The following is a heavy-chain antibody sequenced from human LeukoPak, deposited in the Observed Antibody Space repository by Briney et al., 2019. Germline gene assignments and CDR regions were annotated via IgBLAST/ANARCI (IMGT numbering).Heavy chain of an antibody. Sequence: SETLSLTCTVSGGSISSGGYYWSWIRQHPGKGLEWIGYIYYSGSTNYNPSLKSRVTISVDTSKNQFSLKLSSVTAADTAVYYCATESNYDSSGYYPTPFDYWGQGTLVTVSS. J-gene: IGHJ4*02. V-gene: IGHV4-31*03. CDR1: GGSISSGGYY. CDR2: IYYSGST. D-gene: IGHD3-22*01. CDR3: ATESNYDSSGYYPTPFDY.